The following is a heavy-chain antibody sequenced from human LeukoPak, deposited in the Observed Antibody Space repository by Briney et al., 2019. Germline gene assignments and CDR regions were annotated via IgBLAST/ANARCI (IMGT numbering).Heavy chain of an antibody. CDR3: AREHGDYGLGKRAYNWFDP. J-gene: IGHJ5*02. CDR2: IYSGGST. D-gene: IGHD4-17*01. CDR1: GFTVSSNY. Sequence: GGSLRLSCAASGFTVSSNYMSWVRQAPGNGLEWVSVIYSGGSTYYADSVKGRFTISRDNSENTLFLQMNSLRAEDTAVYYCAREHGDYGLGKRAYNWFDPWGQGTLVTVSS. V-gene: IGHV3-66*01.